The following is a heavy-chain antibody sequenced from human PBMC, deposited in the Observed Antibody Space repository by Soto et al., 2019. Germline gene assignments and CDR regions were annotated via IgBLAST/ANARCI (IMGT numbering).Heavy chain of an antibody. CDR3: AKSPFGVVSAFDY. V-gene: IGHV3-23*01. CDR2: ISGRGGST. D-gene: IGHD3-3*01. J-gene: IGHJ4*02. Sequence: VGSLRLSCAASGFTFSSFVMNWVRQAPGKGLEWVSAISGRGGSTYYADSVKGRFTISRDNSKNTLDLQMNSLRAEDTAVYYCAKSPFGVVSAFDYWGQGTLVTVSS. CDR1: GFTFSSFV.